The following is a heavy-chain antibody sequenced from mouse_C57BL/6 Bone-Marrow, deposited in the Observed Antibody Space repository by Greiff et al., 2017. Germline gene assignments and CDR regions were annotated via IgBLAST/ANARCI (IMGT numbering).Heavy chain of an antibody. CDR1: GYTFTSYW. J-gene: IGHJ4*01. V-gene: IGHV1-64*01. Sequence: QVQLQQPGAELVKPGASVKLSCKASGYTFTSYWMHWVKLRPGQGLEWIGMIHPNSGSTNYNEKFKSKATLTVDKSSSTAYMQLSSMTSEDSAVYYCARPYDSNYVNAMDYWGQGTSVTVSS. CDR3: ARPYDSNYVNAMDY. D-gene: IGHD2-5*01. CDR2: IHPNSGST.